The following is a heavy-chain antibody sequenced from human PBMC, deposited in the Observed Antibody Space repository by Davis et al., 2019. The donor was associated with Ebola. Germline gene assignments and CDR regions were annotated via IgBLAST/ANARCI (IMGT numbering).Heavy chain of an antibody. CDR1: GFTFSSYT. Sequence: GESLKISCAGSGFTFSSYTMNWVRQAPGKGLEWASSIGSDGIHTFHADSVKGRFTISRDNAKNSLYLQMNSLRAEDTAVYYCARDIPFSCYDYWGPGTLVTVSS. J-gene: IGHJ4*02. V-gene: IGHV3-21*01. D-gene: IGHD2-2*01. CDR2: IGSDGIHT. CDR3: ARDIPFSCYDY.